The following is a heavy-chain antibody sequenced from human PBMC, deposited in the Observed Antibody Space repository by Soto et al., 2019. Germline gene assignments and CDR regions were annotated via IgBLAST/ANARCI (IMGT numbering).Heavy chain of an antibody. Sequence: QVQLVQSGAEVKKPGASVKVSCKASGYAFTRYGISWVRQAPGQGLEWMGWMSTYNENTNSAQKFQGRVTMTRDTFTNTAYMDLRSLTSDDTALYYCAREGYCSSGSCALYSHDYFGMDVWGQGTTVTVSS. CDR3: AREGYCSSGSCALYSHDYFGMDV. D-gene: IGHD2-15*01. V-gene: IGHV1-18*01. CDR1: GYAFTRYG. CDR2: MSTYNENT. J-gene: IGHJ6*02.